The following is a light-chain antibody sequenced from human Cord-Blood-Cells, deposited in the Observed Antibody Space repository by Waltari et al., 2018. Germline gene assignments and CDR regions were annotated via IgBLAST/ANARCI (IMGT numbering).Light chain of an antibody. CDR3: CSYAGSYTV. J-gene: IGLJ2*01. CDR2: DVS. Sequence: QSALTQPRSVSGSPGQSVTISCTGTSSDGGCYHYVSWYQQHPGKAPKLMIYDVSKRPSGVPDRFSGSKSGNTASLTISGLQAEDEADYYCCSYAGSYTVFGGGTKLTVL. V-gene: IGLV2-11*01. CDR1: SSDGGCYHY.